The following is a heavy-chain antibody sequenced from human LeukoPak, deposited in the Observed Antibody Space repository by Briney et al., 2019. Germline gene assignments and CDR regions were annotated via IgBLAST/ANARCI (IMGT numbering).Heavy chain of an antibody. J-gene: IGHJ4*02. CDR1: GFIVSGDF. Sequence: GGSLRLSCAASGFIVSGDFMSWVRQAPGKGLEWVSVIYSDGSTYYADSVKGRFTISRDNSKNTLDLQMTGLRAEDTAVYYCARERGRGRDSPWFDYWGQGTLFTVSS. D-gene: IGHD1-26*01. V-gene: IGHV3-53*01. CDR3: ARERGRGRDSPWFDY. CDR2: IYSDGST.